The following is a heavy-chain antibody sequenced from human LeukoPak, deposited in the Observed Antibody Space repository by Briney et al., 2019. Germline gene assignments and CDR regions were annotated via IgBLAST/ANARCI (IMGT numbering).Heavy chain of an antibody. D-gene: IGHD1-26*01. CDR1: GFTFSTYS. CDR2: ISTGSTTI. J-gene: IGHJ4*02. Sequence: PGGSLRLSCAASGFTFSTYSMNWVRQAPGKGLEWVSYISTGSTTIYYADSVKGRFTISRDNAKNSLYLQMNSLSAADTAVYYCARGSGSYPLXFXXWGQXTLVT. V-gene: IGHV3-48*01. CDR3: ARGSGSYPLXFXX.